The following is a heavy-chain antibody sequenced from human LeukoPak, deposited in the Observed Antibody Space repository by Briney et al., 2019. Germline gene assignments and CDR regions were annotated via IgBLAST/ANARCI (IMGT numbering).Heavy chain of an antibody. D-gene: IGHD6-19*01. Sequence: GGSLRLSCAASGFTFSSYGMHWVRQAPGKGLEWVAVISYDGSNKYYADSVKGRFTISRDNSKNTLYLQMNSLRAEDTAVYYCARARQWLAGGGAFDIWGQGTMVTVSS. CDR1: GFTFSSYG. CDR2: ISYDGSNK. V-gene: IGHV3-30*03. J-gene: IGHJ3*02. CDR3: ARARQWLAGGGAFDI.